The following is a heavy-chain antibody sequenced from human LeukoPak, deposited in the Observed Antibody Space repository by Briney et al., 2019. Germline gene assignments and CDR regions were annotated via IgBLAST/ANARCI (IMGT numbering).Heavy chain of an antibody. J-gene: IGHJ5*02. D-gene: IGHD1-26*01. CDR1: GYTFTSYY. CDR3: ARDNSVGDNAWWFDP. Sequence: ASVKVSCKASGYTFTSYYMHWVRQAPGQGLEWMGLINPTGGGTGYAQKFQGRVTMTRDMSTSTDYMELSSLRSEDTAIYYCARDNSVGDNAWWFDPWGQGTLVTVSS. CDR2: INPTGGGT. V-gene: IGHV1-46*01.